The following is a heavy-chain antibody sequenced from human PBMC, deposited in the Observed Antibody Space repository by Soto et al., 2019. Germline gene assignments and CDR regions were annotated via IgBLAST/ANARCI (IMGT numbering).Heavy chain of an antibody. Sequence: SATLSLTCSVTGYSVSSSDYYWAWIRQPPGKGLEWIGSMFYSGLTYYNPSLKSRVTLSVDTSKNQFSVRLNSVTAADTAVYYCAPLSVSLSGPYGIHVWGQGTTVTVSS. CDR3: APLSVSLSGPYGIHV. CDR1: GYSVSSSDYY. V-gene: IGHV4-39*01. D-gene: IGHD2-15*01. J-gene: IGHJ6*02. CDR2: MFYSGLT.